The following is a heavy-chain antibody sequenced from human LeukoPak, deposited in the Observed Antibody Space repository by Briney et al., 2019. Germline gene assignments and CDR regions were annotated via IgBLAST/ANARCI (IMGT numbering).Heavy chain of an antibody. V-gene: IGHV3-48*03. Sequence: GGSLRLSCAASGFTFSSYEMNWVRQAPGKGLEWVSYISSSGSTIYYADSVKGRFTISRDNAKNSLYLQMNSLRAEDTAVYYCARADFSYSSGSVLFDYWGQGTLVTVSS. CDR2: ISSSGSTI. CDR3: ARADFSYSSGSVLFDY. J-gene: IGHJ4*02. CDR1: GFTFSSYE. D-gene: IGHD6-19*01.